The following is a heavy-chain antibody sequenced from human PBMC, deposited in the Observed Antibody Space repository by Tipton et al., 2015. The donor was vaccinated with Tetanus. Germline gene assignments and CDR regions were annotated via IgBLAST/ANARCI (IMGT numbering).Heavy chain of an antibody. CDR1: GYTFTSYD. V-gene: IGHV1-8*02. CDR2: VTPTNGRT. Sequence: QMQLVQSGAEVKKPGASVKVSCKTSGYTFTSYDMNWVRQAPGQGLEWMGWVTPTNGRTGYAQKFQGRVAMTRDASINTAYMELSSLTSEDTAVYYCVRGEWELTFWGQGTLVTVSS. D-gene: IGHD1-26*01. J-gene: IGHJ1*01. CDR3: VRGEWELTF.